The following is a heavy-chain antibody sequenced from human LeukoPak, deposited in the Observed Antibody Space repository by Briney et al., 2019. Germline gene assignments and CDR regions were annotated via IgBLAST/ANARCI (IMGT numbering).Heavy chain of an antibody. CDR1: GFTFGTSS. Sequence: PGGSLRLSCAASGFTFGTSSLNWVRQAPGKGLEWVSSITRQSTYIYYADSMKGRFAISRDGAKNSLYLQMNSLRADDTAVYYCARAPSGENYFPWYFDLWGRAPWSLSPQ. CDR2: ITRQSTYI. CDR3: ARAPSGENYFPWYFDL. V-gene: IGHV3-21*01. D-gene: IGHD2/OR15-2a*01. J-gene: IGHJ2*01.